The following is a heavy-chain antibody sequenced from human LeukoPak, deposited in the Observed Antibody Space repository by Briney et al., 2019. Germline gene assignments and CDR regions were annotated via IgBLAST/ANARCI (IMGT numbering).Heavy chain of an antibody. CDR3: ARDSSSWSDYFDY. V-gene: IGHV3-66*01. CDR1: GFTVSSNY. Sequence: PGGSLRLSCAASGFTVSSNYMSWVRQAPGKGLEWVSVIYSGGSTYYADSVEGRFTISRDNSKNTLYLQMNSLRAEDTAVYYCARDSSSWSDYFDYWGQGTLVTVSS. J-gene: IGHJ4*02. D-gene: IGHD6-13*01. CDR2: IYSGGST.